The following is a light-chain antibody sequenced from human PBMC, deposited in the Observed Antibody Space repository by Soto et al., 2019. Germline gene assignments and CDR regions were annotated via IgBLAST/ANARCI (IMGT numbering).Light chain of an antibody. J-gene: IGKJ1*01. CDR1: QSVSSSY. CDR2: GAS. Sequence: EIVLTQSPGTLSLSPGERATLSYRASQSVSSSYLAWYQQKPGQAPRLLIYGASNRATGIPDRFSGSGSGTDFTLTISRLEPDDFAVYYCQQYGSSPLWTFGQGTKVEIK. V-gene: IGKV3-20*01. CDR3: QQYGSSPLWT.